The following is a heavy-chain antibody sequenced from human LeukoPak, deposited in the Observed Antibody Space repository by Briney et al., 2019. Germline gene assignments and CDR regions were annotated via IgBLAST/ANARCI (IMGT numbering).Heavy chain of an antibody. Sequence: GGSLRLSCAASGFTFSSHWWNWVRQPPGKGLEWVANIKEDGSEKYYVDSVKGRFTISRDNAKNSLCLQMNSLRAEDTAIYYCVRSGGYWGQGTLVTVPS. CDR3: VRSGGY. V-gene: IGHV3-7*05. J-gene: IGHJ4*02. CDR1: GFTFSSHW. CDR2: IKEDGSEK. D-gene: IGHD1-26*01.